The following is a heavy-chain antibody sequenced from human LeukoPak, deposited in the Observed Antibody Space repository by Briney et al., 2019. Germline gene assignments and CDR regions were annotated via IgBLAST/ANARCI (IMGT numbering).Heavy chain of an antibody. V-gene: IGHV3-21*01. CDR1: GFTFSSYS. D-gene: IGHD3-3*01. J-gene: IGHJ6*03. CDR2: ISSSSSYI. CDR3: ARDRLLEGRDYYYYYYMDV. Sequence: GGSLRLSCAASGFTFSSYSMNWVRQAPGKGLEWISSISSSSSYIYYADSVKGRFTISRDNAKNSLYLQMNSLRVEDTAVYYCARDRLLEGRDYYYYYYMDVWGNGTTVTVSS.